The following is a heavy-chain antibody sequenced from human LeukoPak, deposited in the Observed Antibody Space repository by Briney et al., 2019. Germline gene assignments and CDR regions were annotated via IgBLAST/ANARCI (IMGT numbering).Heavy chain of an antibody. CDR2: IIPIFGTA. Sequence: SVNVSCKASGGTFSSYASSWVRQAPGQGLDWMGGIIPIFGTANYAQKFQGRVTITADESTSTAYMELSSLRSEDAAVYYCAREFYDSSGYYLNWFDPWGQGTLVTVSS. CDR3: AREFYDSSGYYLNWFDP. D-gene: IGHD3-22*01. J-gene: IGHJ5*02. CDR1: GGTFSSYA. V-gene: IGHV1-69*13.